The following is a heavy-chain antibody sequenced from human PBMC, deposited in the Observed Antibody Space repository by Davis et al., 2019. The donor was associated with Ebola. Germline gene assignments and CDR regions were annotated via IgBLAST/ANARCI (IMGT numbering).Heavy chain of an antibody. D-gene: IGHD1-1*01. V-gene: IGHV3-13*01. Sequence: PGGSLRLSCAASGFTFSSYDMFWVRHATGKGLEWVSAIGTGGDTYYPGSVKGRFTISRDNAKDTVYLQMNGLRADDTAVYFCVREGYWNLDYWGQGTLVTVSS. CDR3: VREGYWNLDY. J-gene: IGHJ4*02. CDR1: GFTFSSYD. CDR2: IGTGGDT.